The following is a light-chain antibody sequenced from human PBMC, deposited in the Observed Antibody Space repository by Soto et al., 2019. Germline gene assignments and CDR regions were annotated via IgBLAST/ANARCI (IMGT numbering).Light chain of an antibody. J-gene: IGLJ3*02. V-gene: IGLV2-11*01. CDR1: SSDVGGYNY. CDR3: CSYAGSYTLV. CDR2: DVS. Sequence: QSALTQPRSVSGSPGQSVTISCTGTSSDVGGYNYVSWYQQYPGKAPKLMIYDVSKRPSGVPDRFSGSKSGNTASPTISGLQAEDEADYYCCSYAGSYTLVFGGGTKLTVL.